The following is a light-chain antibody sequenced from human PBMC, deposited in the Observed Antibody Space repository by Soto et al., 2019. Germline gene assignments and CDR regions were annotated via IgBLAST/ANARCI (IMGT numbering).Light chain of an antibody. Sequence: EIVMTQSPATLAVSPGERAALSCRASQSVSSNFAWYQQKPGQAPRLLIYGASSRATGTPARFSGSGSGTEFTLTISSLQSEDFAVYYCQQYNTWPHTFGLGTKLEMK. CDR3: QQYNTWPHT. CDR2: GAS. CDR1: QSVSSN. J-gene: IGKJ2*01. V-gene: IGKV3-15*01.